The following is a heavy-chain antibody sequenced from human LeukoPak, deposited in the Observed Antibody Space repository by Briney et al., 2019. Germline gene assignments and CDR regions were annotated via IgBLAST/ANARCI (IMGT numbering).Heavy chain of an antibody. CDR2: IRPDGSEK. CDR1: GFTFIRNR. D-gene: IGHD1/OR15-1a*01. V-gene: IGHV3-7*01. J-gene: IGHJ4*02. Sequence: GGSLRLSCAASGFTFIRNRMSWVRQAPGKRLEWVANIRPDGSEKNYVDSLKGRSTISRDNAENSLYLQMNSLRADDTAVYYCARNPWNSDIGCIGDWGQGTLVTVSS. CDR3: ARNPWNSDIGCIGD.